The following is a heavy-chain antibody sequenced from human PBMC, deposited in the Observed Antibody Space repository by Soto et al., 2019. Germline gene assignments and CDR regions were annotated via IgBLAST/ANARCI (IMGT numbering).Heavy chain of an antibody. CDR1: GGSFRGYY. V-gene: IGHV4-34*01. J-gene: IGHJ5*02. D-gene: IGHD6-6*01. Sequence: QVQLQQWGAGLLKPSETLSLTCAVYGGSFRGYYWSWIRQPPGKGLEWIGEINHSGSTNYNPSLKSRVTISVDTSKKQFSLKLSSVTAADTAVYYCARGGDIAARPGLSWFDPWGQGTLVIVSS. CDR2: INHSGST. CDR3: ARGGDIAARPGLSWFDP.